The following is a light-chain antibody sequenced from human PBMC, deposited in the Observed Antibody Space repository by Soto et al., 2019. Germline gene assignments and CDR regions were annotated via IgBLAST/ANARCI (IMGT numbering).Light chain of an antibody. J-gene: IGKJ3*01. CDR3: QQRSNWPPLT. CDR1: QSVSSY. Sequence: EIVLTQSPATLSLSPGERATLSCRASQSVSSYLAWYQQKPGQAPRLLIFFASTRVTGIPARFSGSGSGTEFTLTTSSLEPEDFAVYYCQQRSNWPPLTFGPGTKVDIK. V-gene: IGKV3-11*01. CDR2: FAS.